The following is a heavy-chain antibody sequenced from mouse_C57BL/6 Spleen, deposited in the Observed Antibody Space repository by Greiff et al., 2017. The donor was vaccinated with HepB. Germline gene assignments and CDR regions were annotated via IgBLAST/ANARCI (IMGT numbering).Heavy chain of an antibody. CDR1: GFNFTDYY. J-gene: IGHJ1*03. V-gene: IGHV14-2*01. CDR3: ARDYGGVGYFDV. Sequence: EVQLQQSGAELVKPGASVKLSCTASGFNFTDYYMHWVKQRPEQGLEWIGRIDPEDGETKYAPKFQGKATITADTSSNTAYLPLSSLTSEDTAVYYCARDYGGVGYFDVWGTGTTVTVSS. CDR2: IDPEDGET. D-gene: IGHD2-4*01.